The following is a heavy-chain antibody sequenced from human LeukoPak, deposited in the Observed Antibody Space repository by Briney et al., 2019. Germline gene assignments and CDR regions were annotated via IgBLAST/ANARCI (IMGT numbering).Heavy chain of an antibody. CDR1: GYTFTGYY. J-gene: IGHJ4*02. CDR3: ARAILYSGYSSGWGDY. D-gene: IGHD6-19*01. CDR2: INPNSGGT. Sequence: ASVKVSCKASGYTFTGYYMHWVRQAPGQGLEWMGWINPNSGGTNYAQKFQGRVTMTRDTSISTAYMELSRLRSDDTPVYYCARAILYSGYSSGWGDYWGQGTLVTVSS. V-gene: IGHV1-2*02.